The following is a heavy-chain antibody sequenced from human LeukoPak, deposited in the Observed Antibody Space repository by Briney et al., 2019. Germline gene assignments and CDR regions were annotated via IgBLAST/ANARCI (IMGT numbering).Heavy chain of an antibody. V-gene: IGHV3-23*01. D-gene: IGHD7-27*01. Sequence: PGGSLRLSCAASGFTFGSYYMHWVRQAPGKGLEWVSTINGDGEYTVYANSVKGRFTISRDNSKNTLNLQMSSLRAEDTALYYCAKRGDEGYMDVWGRGTTVIVSS. J-gene: IGHJ6*03. CDR3: AKRGDEGYMDV. CDR2: INGDGEYT. CDR1: GFTFGSYY.